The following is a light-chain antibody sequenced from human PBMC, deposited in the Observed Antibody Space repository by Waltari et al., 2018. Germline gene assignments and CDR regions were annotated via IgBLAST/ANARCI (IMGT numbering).Light chain of an antibody. J-gene: IGLJ3*02. V-gene: IGLV2-11*01. CDR2: DVS. CDR1: SSDVGGYNY. Sequence: QSALTQPRSVSGSPGQSVTISCTGTSSDVGGYNYVSWYQQHPGKAPKPMIYDVSKWPSGVPDRFSGSKSGNTASLTISGLQAEDEADYYCCSYAGSYTFVFGGGTKLTVL. CDR3: CSYAGSYTFV.